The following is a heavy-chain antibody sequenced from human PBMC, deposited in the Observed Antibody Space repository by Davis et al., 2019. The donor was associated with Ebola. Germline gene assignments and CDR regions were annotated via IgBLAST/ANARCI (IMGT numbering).Heavy chain of an antibody. V-gene: IGHV1-69*10. CDR3: ARRGVTITTSRGYYYGMDV. Sequence: SVKVSCKASGSTFSNYAITWVRQAPGQGLEWMGGIIPIFTITNYAQKFQDRVTITADKSTSTVYMELSSLRSEDTAVYYCARRGVTITTSRGYYYGMDVWGQGTTVTVSS. CDR1: GSTFSNYA. D-gene: IGHD3-10*01. J-gene: IGHJ6*02. CDR2: IIPIFTIT.